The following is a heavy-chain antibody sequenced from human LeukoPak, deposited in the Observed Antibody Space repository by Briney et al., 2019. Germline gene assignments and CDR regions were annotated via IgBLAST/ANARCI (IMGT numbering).Heavy chain of an antibody. CDR3: ARDYKVLKGFVPREVGATGGWFDP. CDR1: GGSISSSY. CDR2: ISYSGST. J-gene: IGHJ5*02. Sequence: SETLSLTCTISGGSISSSYWSWIRQPPGKGLEYIGYISYSGSTNYNPSLTSRVTISVDTSKNQFSLKLSSVTAADTAVYYCARDYKVLKGFVPREVGATGGWFDPWGQGTLVTVSS. D-gene: IGHD1-26*01. V-gene: IGHV4-59*01.